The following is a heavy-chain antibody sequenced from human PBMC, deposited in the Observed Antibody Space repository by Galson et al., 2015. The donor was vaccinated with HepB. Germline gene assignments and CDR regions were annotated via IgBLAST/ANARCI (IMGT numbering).Heavy chain of an antibody. Sequence: SVKVSCKASGYTLTSYGITWVRQAPGQGLEWMAWISAHNGNTKSAQKFQGRITLTTDTSTSTAYMELRSLRSDDTAVYYCARVDDYYESGSFYELALYHFDYWGQGTLVTVSS. CDR3: ARVDDYYESGSFYELALYHFDY. V-gene: IGHV1-18*04. D-gene: IGHD3-10*01. CDR1: GYTLTSYG. CDR2: ISAHNGNT. J-gene: IGHJ4*02.